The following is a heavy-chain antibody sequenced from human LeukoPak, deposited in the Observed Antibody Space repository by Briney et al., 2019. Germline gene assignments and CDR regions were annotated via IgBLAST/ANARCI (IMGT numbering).Heavy chain of an antibody. Sequence: SETLSLTCTVSGGSISSYYWSWIRQPPGKGLEWIGYIYYSGSTSYNPSLKSRVTISVDTSKNQFSLKLSSVTAADTAVYYCASSTYDYVWGSYLGPFDYWGQGTLVTVSS. D-gene: IGHD3-16*02. J-gene: IGHJ4*02. V-gene: IGHV4-59*01. CDR1: GGSISSYY. CDR2: IYYSGST. CDR3: ASSTYDYVWGSYLGPFDY.